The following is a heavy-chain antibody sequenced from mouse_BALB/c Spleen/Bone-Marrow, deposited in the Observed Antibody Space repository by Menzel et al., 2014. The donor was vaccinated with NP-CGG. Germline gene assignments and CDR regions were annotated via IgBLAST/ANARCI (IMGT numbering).Heavy chain of an antibody. CDR2: IWAGGST. J-gene: IGHJ3*01. CDR3: AREGSTMITTPFAY. Sequence: VMLVESGPGLVAPSQSLSITCTVSGFSLXSYGVHWVRQPPGKGLEWLGVIWAGGSTNYNSALMSRLSISKDNSKSQVFLKMNSLQTDDTAMYYCAREGSTMITTPFAYWGQGTLVTVSA. V-gene: IGHV2-9*02. CDR1: GFSLXSYG. D-gene: IGHD2-4*01.